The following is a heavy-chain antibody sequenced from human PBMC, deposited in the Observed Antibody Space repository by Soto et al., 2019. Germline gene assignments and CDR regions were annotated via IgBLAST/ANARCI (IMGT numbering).Heavy chain of an antibody. J-gene: IGHJ4*02. CDR2: MYNSRST. D-gene: IGHD1-26*01. CDR1: GGSVSSSGGAVSSGFYY. V-gene: IGHV4-61*01. CDR3: ARGAIVGATTLFDY. Sequence: SETLSLTCIVSGGSVSSSGGAVSSGFYYWSWIRQPPGKGLEWIGYMYNSRSTNYNPSLKSRVTISVDTSKSQFSLKLSSVAAADTAVYYCARGAIVGATTLFDYWGQGTLVTVSS.